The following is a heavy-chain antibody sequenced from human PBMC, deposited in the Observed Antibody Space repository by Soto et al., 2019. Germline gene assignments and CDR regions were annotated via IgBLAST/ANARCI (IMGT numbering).Heavy chain of an antibody. CDR3: AGSAVESCPYYFGLDV. D-gene: IGHD2-2*01. J-gene: IGHJ6*02. CDR1: GYTFTNYD. V-gene: IGHV1-8*01. Sequence: QVQLVQSGAEVRKPGASVRVSCKASGYTFTNYDINWVRQATGQGLEWMGWMNPNSGNIGYAQQFQGSVTKNSNTFITTAYLELTSLTTEDTAVYYCAGSAVESCPYYFGLDVGGQGTTVAVSS. CDR2: MNPNSGNI.